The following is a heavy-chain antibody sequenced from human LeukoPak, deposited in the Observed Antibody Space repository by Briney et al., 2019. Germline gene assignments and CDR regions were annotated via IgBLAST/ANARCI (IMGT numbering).Heavy chain of an antibody. CDR1: GGSFSGYY. CDR2: INHSGST. V-gene: IGHV4-34*01. CDR3: ASPLRGAKYSGDY. Sequence: SETLSLTCAVYGGSFSGYYWSWIRQPPGKGLEWIGEINHSGSTNYNPSLKSRVTISVDTSKNQFSLKLSSVTAADTAVYYCASPLRGAKYSGDYWGQGTLVTVSS. J-gene: IGHJ4*02. D-gene: IGHD1-26*01.